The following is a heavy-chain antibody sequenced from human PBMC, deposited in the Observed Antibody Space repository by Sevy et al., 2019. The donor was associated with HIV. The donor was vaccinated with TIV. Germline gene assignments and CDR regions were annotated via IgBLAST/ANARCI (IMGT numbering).Heavy chain of an antibody. CDR1: GFTFSTYS. CDR3: ASAFDI. CDR2: ISYDGSNK. V-gene: IGHV3-30*03. J-gene: IGHJ3*02. Sequence: GGSLRLSCAASGFTFSTYSIHWVRQAPGKGLEWVAIISYDGSNKDHADSVRGRFTISRDNSKNTLYLQMNSLRAEDTAVYYCASAFDIWGQGTMVTVSS.